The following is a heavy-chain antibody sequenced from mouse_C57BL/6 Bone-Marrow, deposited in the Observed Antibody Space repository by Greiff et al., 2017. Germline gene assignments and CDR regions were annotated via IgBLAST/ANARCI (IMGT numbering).Heavy chain of an antibody. J-gene: IGHJ4*01. D-gene: IGHD2-14*01. CDR3: ARRYRAMDY. V-gene: IGHV1-4*01. Sequence: QVQLQQSGAELARPGASVKMSCKASGYTFTSYTMHWVQQRPGQGLEWIGYLTPSSGYTKYNQKFKDKATLTADKSSSTAYMQLSSLTSEDSAVDYCARRYRAMDYWGQGTSVTVAA. CDR2: LTPSSGYT. CDR1: GYTFTSYT.